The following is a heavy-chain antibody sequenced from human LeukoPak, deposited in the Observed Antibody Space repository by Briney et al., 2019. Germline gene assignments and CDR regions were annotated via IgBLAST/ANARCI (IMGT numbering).Heavy chain of an antibody. CDR1: GDSVSSNSVT. CDR3: ARLESGSNY. V-gene: IGHV6-1*01. J-gene: IGHJ4*02. CDR2: TYYRSKWYT. D-gene: IGHD3-10*01. Sequence: SQTLSLTCAISGDSVSSNSVTWNWIRQSPSRGLEWLGRTYYRSKWYTEYAVSVKSRITINPDTSKNQFSLQLSSVNPEDTAVYYCARLESGSNYWGQGTLVTVSS.